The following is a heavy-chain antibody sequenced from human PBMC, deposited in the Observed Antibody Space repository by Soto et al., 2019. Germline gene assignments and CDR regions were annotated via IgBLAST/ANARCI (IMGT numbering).Heavy chain of an antibody. Sequence: QVQLVQSGAEVKKPGASVKVSCKASGYTFTGYDIHWVRQAPGQGLEWMGWISPTSGGSIHAQKLQGRVTMTRDTSIATAYMELSRLTSDDTAVYYCARGSGTDYWGQGSLVTVSS. CDR3: ARGSGTDY. V-gene: IGHV1-2*02. J-gene: IGHJ4*02. CDR1: GYTFTGYD. CDR2: ISPTSGGS. D-gene: IGHD6-19*01.